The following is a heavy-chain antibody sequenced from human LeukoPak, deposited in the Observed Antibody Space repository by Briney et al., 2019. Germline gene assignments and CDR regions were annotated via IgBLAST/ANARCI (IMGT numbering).Heavy chain of an antibody. D-gene: IGHD4-17*01. Sequence: GASVKVSCKASGYTFTSYDINWVRQATRQGLEWMGWMNPNSGNTGYAQKFQGRVTITRNTSISTAYMELSSLRSEDTAVYYCARGVTTVTTNWFDPWGQGTLVTVSS. CDR3: ARGVTTVTTNWFDP. CDR1: GYTFTSYD. J-gene: IGHJ5*02. V-gene: IGHV1-8*03. CDR2: MNPNSGNT.